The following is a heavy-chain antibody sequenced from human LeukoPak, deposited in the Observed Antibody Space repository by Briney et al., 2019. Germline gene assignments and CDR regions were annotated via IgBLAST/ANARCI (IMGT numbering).Heavy chain of an antibody. CDR3: AKNYDFWSGYPTY. D-gene: IGHD3-3*01. Sequence: GGSLRLSCAASGFTFSSYAMSWVRQAPGKGLEWVSAISGSGGSTYYADSVKGRFTISRDNSKNTLYLQMNSLRAEDTAAYYCAKNYDFWSGYPTYWGQGTLVTVSS. J-gene: IGHJ4*02. CDR2: ISGSGGST. CDR1: GFTFSSYA. V-gene: IGHV3-23*01.